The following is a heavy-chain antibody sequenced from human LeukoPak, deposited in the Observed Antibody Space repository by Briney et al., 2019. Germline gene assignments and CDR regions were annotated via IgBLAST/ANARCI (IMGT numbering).Heavy chain of an antibody. D-gene: IGHD5-18*01. V-gene: IGHV1-69*13. CDR2: IIPIFGTA. CDR3: ARDQGYSYGYGNFDY. CDR1: GGTFSSYA. J-gene: IGHJ4*02. Sequence: SVKVSCKASGGTFSSYAISWVRQAPGQGLEWMGGIIPIFGTANYAQKFQGRVTITADESTGTAYMELSSLRSEDAAVYYCARDQGYSYGYGNFDYWGQGTLVTVSS.